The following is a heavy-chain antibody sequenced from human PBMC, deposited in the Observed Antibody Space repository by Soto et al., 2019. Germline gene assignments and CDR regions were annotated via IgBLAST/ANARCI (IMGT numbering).Heavy chain of an antibody. CDR1: GGSISSSDYF. J-gene: IGHJ4*02. Sequence: QLQLQESGPGLVKPSETLSLTCTVSGGSISSSDYFWGWIRQPPGKGLEWIGSIYYSGKTYHNPSLKSRLTISVDTSKNQFSLRLNSVTAADTAVYYCARHGCSGGNCYSRPDSWGQGTLVTVSS. D-gene: IGHD2-15*01. V-gene: IGHV4-39*01. CDR3: ARHGCSGGNCYSRPDS. CDR2: IYYSGKT.